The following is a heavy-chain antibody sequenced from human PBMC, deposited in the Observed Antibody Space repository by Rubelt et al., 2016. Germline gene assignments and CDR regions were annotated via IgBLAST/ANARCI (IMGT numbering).Heavy chain of an antibody. V-gene: IGHV3-30*04. CDR3: ARRAGGSPDY. D-gene: IGHD1-26*01. CDR2: ISYDGSSK. CDR1: GLTFSTYA. J-gene: IGHJ4*02. Sequence: VQLVESGGGLVQPGGSLRLSCAASGLTFSTYAMFWVRQAPGKGLDWVAVISYDGSSKYYAESVKGRFTISRDNSKNTLYLHMNSLRPDDTAVYYCARRAGGSPDYWGQGTLVTVSS.